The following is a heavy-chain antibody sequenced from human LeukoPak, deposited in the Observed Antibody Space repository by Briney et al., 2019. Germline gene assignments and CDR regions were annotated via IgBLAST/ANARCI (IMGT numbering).Heavy chain of an antibody. CDR3: ARVGLELRSINHNWFDP. J-gene: IGHJ5*02. V-gene: IGHV1-2*02. CDR1: GYTFTGYY. Sequence: ASVKVSCKASGYTFTGYYMHWVRQAPGQGLEWMGWINPNSGGTNYAQKFQGRVTMTRDTSISTAYMELSRLRSDEPAVYYCARVGLELRSINHNWFDPWGQGTLVTVSS. D-gene: IGHD1-7*01. CDR2: INPNSGGT.